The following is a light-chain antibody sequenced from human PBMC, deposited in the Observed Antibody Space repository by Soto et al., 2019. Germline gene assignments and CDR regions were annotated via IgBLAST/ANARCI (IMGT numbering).Light chain of an antibody. CDR1: QSVSTW. V-gene: IGKV1-5*01. CDR3: QQYITYPRT. Sequence: DIQMTQSPSTLPASVGDRVTITCRASQSVSTWLAWYQRKPGKAPKILIYDASSLESGVPSRFSGSGSGTEFTLTSSSLQPDDFASYYCQQYITYPRTFGQGNKVEIQ. J-gene: IGKJ1*01. CDR2: DAS.